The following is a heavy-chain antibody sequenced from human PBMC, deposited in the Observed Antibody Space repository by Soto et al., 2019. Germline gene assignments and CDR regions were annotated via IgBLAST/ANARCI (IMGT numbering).Heavy chain of an antibody. V-gene: IGHV4-4*02. CDR3: ERARGPYTSRRYCLEP. CDR2: IFQSGST. CDR1: VRTISSPKV. D-gene: IGHD3-10*01. Sequence: SSSXSLTGCVGVRTISSPKVLTWFRQPPGKGLERIGEIFQSGSTNYTPSLESRVTISVYKSKNQFSLSLTSVTAAHTAVYFCERARGPYTSRRYCLEPWGQGILV. J-gene: IGHJ5*02.